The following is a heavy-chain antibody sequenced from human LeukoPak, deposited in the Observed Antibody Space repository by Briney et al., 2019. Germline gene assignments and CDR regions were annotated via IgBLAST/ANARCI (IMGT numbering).Heavy chain of an antibody. CDR2: ITGGGGNT. Sequence: PGASLRLSCAASGFTFSGYAMSWVRQAPGKGLEWVSSITGGGGNTYYADSVKGRFTISRDNSKNTLYLQMNSLRAEDTAVYYCAKNGRWQAYYFDYWGQGTLVIVSS. CDR3: AKNGRWQAYYFDY. CDR1: GFTFSGYA. D-gene: IGHD4-23*01. J-gene: IGHJ4*02. V-gene: IGHV3-23*01.